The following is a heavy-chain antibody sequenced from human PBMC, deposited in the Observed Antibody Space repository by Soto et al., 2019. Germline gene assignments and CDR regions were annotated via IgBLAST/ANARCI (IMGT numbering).Heavy chain of an antibody. V-gene: IGHV3-23*01. Sequence: GVSLRLSFSTSVVPFKDCSISWVRQAPGKGLEWVSGISGSGGATYYTDSVEGRFTISKDFSKNTVSLQMTGLRVDDTAVYYCARTRTAFYRYYFDSWGQGAMVNVS. CDR1: VVPFKDCS. CDR3: ARTRTAFYRYYFDS. CDR2: ISGSGGAT. D-gene: IGHD2-21*02. J-gene: IGHJ4*02.